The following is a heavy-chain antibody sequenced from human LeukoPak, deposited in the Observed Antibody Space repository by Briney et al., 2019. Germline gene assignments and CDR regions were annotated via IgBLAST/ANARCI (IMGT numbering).Heavy chain of an antibody. D-gene: IGHD3-16*01. CDR2: IYHSGST. CDR3: ARAFGYRDAFDI. CDR1: GYSISSGYY. J-gene: IGHJ3*02. V-gene: IGHV4-38-2*02. Sequence: SETLSLTCTVSGYSISSGYYWGWIRQPPGKGLAWIGSIYHSGSTYYNPSLKSRVTISVDTSKNQFSLKLSSVTAADTAVYYCARAFGYRDAFDIWGQGTMVTVSS.